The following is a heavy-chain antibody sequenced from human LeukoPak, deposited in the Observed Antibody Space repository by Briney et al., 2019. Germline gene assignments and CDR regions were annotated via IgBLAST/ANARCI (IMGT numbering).Heavy chain of an antibody. Sequence: GGSLRLSCAASGFTFSSYWMSWVRQAPGKGLEWVANTKLDGSEKYYVDSVKGRFTISRDNSKNTLYLQMNSLRAEDTAVYYCAKAIGLPAWGQGTLVTVSS. J-gene: IGHJ5*02. CDR3: AKAIGLPA. D-gene: IGHD2-21*01. V-gene: IGHV3-7*03. CDR1: GFTFSSYW. CDR2: TKLDGSEK.